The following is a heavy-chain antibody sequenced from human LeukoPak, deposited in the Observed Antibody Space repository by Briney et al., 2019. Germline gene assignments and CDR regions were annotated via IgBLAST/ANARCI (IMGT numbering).Heavy chain of an antibody. CDR3: ARGHWEGVRGASPPHHRSTFDY. CDR2: IYYSGST. D-gene: IGHD3-10*01. J-gene: IGHJ4*02. Sequence: SQTLSLTCTVSGGSISSGDYYWSWIRQPPGKGLEWIGYIYYSGSTNYNPSLKSRVTISVDTSKNQFSLKLSSVTAADTAVYYCARGHWEGVRGASPPHHRSTFDYWGQGTLVTVSS. CDR1: GGSISSGDYY. V-gene: IGHV4-30-4*08.